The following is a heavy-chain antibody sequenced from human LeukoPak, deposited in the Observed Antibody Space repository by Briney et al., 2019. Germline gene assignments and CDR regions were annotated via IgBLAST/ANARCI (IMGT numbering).Heavy chain of an antibody. CDR1: GFNVSNYY. V-gene: IGHV3-53*01. D-gene: IGHD2-2*01. CDR2: IYSGGST. CDR3: ARGQPAAMPAFDI. J-gene: IGHJ3*02. Sequence: RGSLRLSCAASGFNVSNYYMGWVRQAPGKGLEWVSVIYSGGSTFYADSVKGRFTISRDNSKHRLYLQMNRLRVGDTALYYCARGQPAAMPAFDIWGQGTLVTVSS.